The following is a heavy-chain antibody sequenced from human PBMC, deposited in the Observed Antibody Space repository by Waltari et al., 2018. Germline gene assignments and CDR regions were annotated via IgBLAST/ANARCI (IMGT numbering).Heavy chain of an antibody. CDR2: IYYSGST. CDR3: ARRGTSKTFDY. Sequence: QVQLQESGPGLVKPSETLSLTCTVSGCSISSYYWSWIRQPPGKGLEWIGYIYYSGSTNYNPSLKSRVTISVDTSKNQFSLKLSSVTAADTAVYYCARRGTSKTFDYWGQGTLVTVSS. J-gene: IGHJ4*02. CDR1: GCSISSYY. V-gene: IGHV4-59*08. D-gene: IGHD2-2*01.